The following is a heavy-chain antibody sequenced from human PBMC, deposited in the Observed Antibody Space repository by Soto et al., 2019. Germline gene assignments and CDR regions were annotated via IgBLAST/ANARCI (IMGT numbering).Heavy chain of an antibody. CDR1: GGSISSYY. D-gene: IGHD2-2*01. J-gene: IGHJ6*02. CDR3: ARDIVVVPAEKCYYYYYGMDV. Sequence: PSETLSLTCTVSGGSISSYYWSWIRQPPGKGLEWIGYIYYSGSTNYNPSLKSRVTISVDTSKNQFSLKLSSVTAADTAVYYCARDIVVVPAEKCYYYYYGMDVWGQGTTVTVSS. CDR2: IYYSGST. V-gene: IGHV4-59*01.